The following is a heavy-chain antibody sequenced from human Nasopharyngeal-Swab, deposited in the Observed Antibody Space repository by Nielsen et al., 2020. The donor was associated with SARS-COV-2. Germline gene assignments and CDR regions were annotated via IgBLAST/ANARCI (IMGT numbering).Heavy chain of an antibody. D-gene: IGHD2-15*01. Sequence: VRQAPGKGLEWVSYISGGSRAIYYADSMKGRFTISRDNGKNSLYLQMSSLRDEDTAVYYCARDSRVAYSMDVWGQGTTVTVSS. CDR3: ARDSRVAYSMDV. CDR2: ISGGSRAI. V-gene: IGHV3-48*02. J-gene: IGHJ6*02.